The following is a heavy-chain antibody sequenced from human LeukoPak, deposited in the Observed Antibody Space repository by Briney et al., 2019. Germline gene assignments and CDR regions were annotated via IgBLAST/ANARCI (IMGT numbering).Heavy chain of an antibody. CDR3: AKAAPWPSDS. D-gene: IGHD5-12*01. V-gene: IGHV3-23*01. Sequence: GGSLRLSCAASGFTFNNYAMSWVRHAPGKGLEWVSAISGSGGSTYYADSVKGRFTISRDNSRNTLSLHMNSLRAEDTAVSYCAKAAPWPSDSWGQGTLVTVSS. CDR1: GFTFNNYA. J-gene: IGHJ4*02. CDR2: ISGSGGST.